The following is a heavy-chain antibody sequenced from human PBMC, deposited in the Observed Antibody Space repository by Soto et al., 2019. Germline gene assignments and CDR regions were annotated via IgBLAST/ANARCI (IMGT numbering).Heavy chain of an antibody. V-gene: IGHV3-30*18. CDR2: ISSDGIKK. J-gene: IGHJ4*02. CDR1: GFTFNNYC. D-gene: IGHD3-22*01. Sequence: PGGSLRLSGAASGFTFNNYCIHWVRQTPGQGLEWVAVISSDGIKKYYADSVKGRFTISRDNSKNTLYLQMSSLRAEDTAVYYCAKGDYYDSSGPFDYWGQRTVVAVCS. CDR3: AKGDYYDSSGPFDY.